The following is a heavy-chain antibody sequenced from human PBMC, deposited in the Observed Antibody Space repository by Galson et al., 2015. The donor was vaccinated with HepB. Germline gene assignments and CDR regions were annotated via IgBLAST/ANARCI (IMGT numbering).Heavy chain of an antibody. Sequence: SLRLSCAASGFTFSSYGMYWVRQAPGKGLEWVAVISYDGSNKYYADSVKGRFTISRDNSKNTLYLQMNSLRAEDTAVYYCAKSLWESYDFWSADYGMDVWGQGTTVTVSS. J-gene: IGHJ6*02. D-gene: IGHD3-3*01. CDR3: AKSLWESYDFWSADYGMDV. V-gene: IGHV3-30*18. CDR1: GFTFSSYG. CDR2: ISYDGSNK.